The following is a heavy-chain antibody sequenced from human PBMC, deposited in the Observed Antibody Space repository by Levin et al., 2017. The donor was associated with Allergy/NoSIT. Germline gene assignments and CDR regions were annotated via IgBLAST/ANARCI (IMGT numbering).Heavy chain of an antibody. J-gene: IGHJ4*02. Sequence: SQTLSLTCAISGDRVSTNTGAWNWIRQSPSRGLEWLGRTYYRSKWYNDHAVSVKSRLTINPDTSRNQFSLHLNSVIPEDTAVYYCARDPDITGWFGFDYWGQGILVTVSS. CDR2: TYYRSKWYN. CDR3: ARDPDITGWFGFDY. V-gene: IGHV6-1*01. CDR1: GDRVSTNTGA. D-gene: IGHD6-19*01.